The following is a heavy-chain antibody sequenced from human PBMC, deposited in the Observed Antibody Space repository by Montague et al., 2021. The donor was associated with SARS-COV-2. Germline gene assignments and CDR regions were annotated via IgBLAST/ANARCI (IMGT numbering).Heavy chain of an antibody. CDR3: ARIWGATGGDAFDI. CDR2: IDWDDDK. D-gene: IGHD1-26*01. J-gene: IGHJ3*02. Sequence: PAVVKPTQTLTLTCTFSGFSLSTSGMCVGWIRQPPGKALEWLALIDWDDDKYYSTSLKTRLTISKDTSKNQVVLTMTNMDPVDTATYYCARIWGATGGDAFDIWGQGTMVTVSS. CDR1: GFSLSTSGMC. V-gene: IGHV2-70*01.